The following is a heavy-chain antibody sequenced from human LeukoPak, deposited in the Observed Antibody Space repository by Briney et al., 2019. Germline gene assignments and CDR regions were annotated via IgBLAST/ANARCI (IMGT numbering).Heavy chain of an antibody. J-gene: IGHJ4*02. D-gene: IGHD1-1*01. CDR3: ARSTAGLDY. CDR2: IRQNGSEK. CDR1: GFTFSNYW. Sequence: GGSLRLSCAASGFTFSNYWMSWVRQAPGKGLEWVANIRQNGSEKYYVDSMRGRFTISRDNAKNSLYLQMSSLRAEDTAVYYCARSTAGLDYWGQGTLVTVSS. V-gene: IGHV3-7*01.